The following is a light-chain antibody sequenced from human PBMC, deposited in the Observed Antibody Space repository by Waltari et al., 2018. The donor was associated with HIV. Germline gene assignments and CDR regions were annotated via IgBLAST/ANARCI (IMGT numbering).Light chain of an antibody. J-gene: IGKJ5*01. V-gene: IGKV2-28*01. Sequence: DIVMTQSPLSLSVTPGEPASISCRSSQSLLHSNGYNYLDWYLQKPGQSPQVLIYLGSNRASGVPDRFSGSGSGTDCILKISRVEAEDVGVYYCMQALQTPSITVGQGTRLEIK. CDR3: MQALQTPSIT. CDR2: LGS. CDR1: QSLLHSNGYNY.